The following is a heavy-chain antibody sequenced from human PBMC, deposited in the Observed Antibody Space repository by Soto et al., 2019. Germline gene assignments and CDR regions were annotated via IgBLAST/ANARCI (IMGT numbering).Heavy chain of an antibody. CDR3: ARDINSGYDLDAFDI. V-gene: IGHV3-48*02. D-gene: IGHD5-12*01. J-gene: IGHJ3*02. CDR1: GFTFSSYS. Sequence: GSLRLSCAASGFTFSSYSMNWVRQAPGKGLEWVSYISSSSSTIYYADSVRGRFTISRDNAKNSLYLQMNSLRDEDTAVYYCARDINSGYDLDAFDIWGQGTMVTVSS. CDR2: ISSSSSTI.